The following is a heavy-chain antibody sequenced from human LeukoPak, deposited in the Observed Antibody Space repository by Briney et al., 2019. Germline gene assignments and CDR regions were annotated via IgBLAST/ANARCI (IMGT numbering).Heavy chain of an antibody. Sequence: ASVKVSCKASGYTFTGYYMHWVRQAPGQGLEWMGWINPNNGGTNYAQKFQGRVTMTRDTSISTAYMELSRLRSDDTAVYYCARDPRWEYYYYYMDVWGKGTTVTVSS. V-gene: IGHV1-2*02. CDR3: ARDPRWEYYYYYMDV. J-gene: IGHJ6*03. D-gene: IGHD1-26*01. CDR2: INPNNGGT. CDR1: GYTFTGYY.